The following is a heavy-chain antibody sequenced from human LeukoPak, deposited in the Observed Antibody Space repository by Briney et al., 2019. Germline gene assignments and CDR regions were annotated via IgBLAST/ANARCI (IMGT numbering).Heavy chain of an antibody. D-gene: IGHD6-13*01. CDR3: ARLHSTHSSNS. V-gene: IGHV4-39*01. Sequence: SETLSLTCTVSGGSISSYFWAWIRQPPGKGLEWIGNIYYTGSTYSNVPLRSRVAISVDTSKNQFSLRLSSVTAADTAVYYCARLHSTHSSNSWGQGTLVTVSS. J-gene: IGHJ4*02. CDR1: GGSISSYF. CDR2: IYYTGST.